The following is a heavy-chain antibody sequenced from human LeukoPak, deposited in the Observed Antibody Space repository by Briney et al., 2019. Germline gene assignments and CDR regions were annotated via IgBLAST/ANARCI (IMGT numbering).Heavy chain of an antibody. CDR2: IYYSGST. D-gene: IGHD2-8*01. V-gene: IGHV4-39*07. CDR3: ARDHACSNGVCSYFDS. Sequence: SETLSLTCTVSGRSISSSSYYWGWIRQPPGKGLEWIGSIYYSGSTYYNPSLKSRVTISVDTSRNQFSLKLSSVTAADTAVYYCARDHACSNGVCSYFDSWGQGTLVTVSS. CDR1: GRSISSSSYY. J-gene: IGHJ4*02.